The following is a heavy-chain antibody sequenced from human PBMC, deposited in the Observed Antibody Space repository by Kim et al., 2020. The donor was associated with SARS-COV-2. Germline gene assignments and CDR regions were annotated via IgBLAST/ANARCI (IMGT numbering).Heavy chain of an antibody. CDR3: ARPGVVGPTYWVDP. D-gene: IGHD1-26*01. CDR2: ISSDGSDK. V-gene: IGHV3-30*14. J-gene: IGHJ5*02. CDR1: GFTCSAYA. Sequence: GGSLRLSWAASGFTCSAYAMLWVRQAPGKGPEWVAVISSDGSDKFYADSVKGRFTIARDSSKNTLYLQMNSLRAEDTALYYCARPGVVGPTYWVDPWGQGTLVTVSS.